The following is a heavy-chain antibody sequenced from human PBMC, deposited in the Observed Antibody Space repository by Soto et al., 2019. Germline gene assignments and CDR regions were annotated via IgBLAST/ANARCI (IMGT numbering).Heavy chain of an antibody. CDR1: GSTHTDLS. CDR3: ATLIAVAGTSHWFDP. V-gene: IGHV1-24*01. D-gene: IGHD6-19*01. CDR2: FDPEDGET. Sequence: ASLTGSFTVAGSTHTDLSMHLVRQAPGKGLEWMGGFDPEDGETIYAQKFQGRVTMTEDTSTDTAYMELSSLRSEDTAVYYCATLIAVAGTSHWFDPWGQGTLVNVSA. J-gene: IGHJ5*02.